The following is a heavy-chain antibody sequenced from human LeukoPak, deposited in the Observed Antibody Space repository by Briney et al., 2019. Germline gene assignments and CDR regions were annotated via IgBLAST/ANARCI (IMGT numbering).Heavy chain of an antibody. V-gene: IGHV3-30*14. CDR3: ARVHDTTGYYHYFDS. Sequence: PGGSPRLSCEASGFTFSTYPMHWVRQAPDKGLEWVAMISHHGSNEYYADSVKGRFTISRDNSKNTVYLQMNNPRVEDTAIYYCARVHDTTGYYHYFDSWGQGTLVTVSS. D-gene: IGHD3-9*01. J-gene: IGHJ4*02. CDR2: ISHHGSNE. CDR1: GFTFSTYP.